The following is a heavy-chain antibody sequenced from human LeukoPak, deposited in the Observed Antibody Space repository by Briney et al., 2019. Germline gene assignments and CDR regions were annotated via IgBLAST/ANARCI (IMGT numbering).Heavy chain of an antibody. CDR1: GFTFSSYG. V-gene: IGHV3-33*06. J-gene: IGHJ6*03. CDR3: AKGFYYYYYMDV. Sequence: ARSLRLSCAASGFTFSSYGMHWVRQAPGKGLEWVAVIWYDGSNKYYADSVKGRFTISRDNSKNTLYLQMNSLRAEDTAVYYCAKGFYYYYYMDVWGKGTTVTVSS. CDR2: IWYDGSNK.